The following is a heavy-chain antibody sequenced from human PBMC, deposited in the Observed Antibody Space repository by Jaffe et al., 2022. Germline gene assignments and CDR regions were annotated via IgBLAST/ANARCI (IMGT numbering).Heavy chain of an antibody. J-gene: IGHJ4*02. CDR3: AKDRQPRGSGSVFDY. CDR1: GFTFSSYG. D-gene: IGHD3-10*01. CDR2: IRYDGSNK. V-gene: IGHV3-30*02. Sequence: QVQLVESGGGVVQPGGSLRLSCAASGFTFSSYGMHWVRQAPGKGLEWVAFIRYDGSNKYYADSVKGRFTISRDNSKNTLYLQMNSLRAEDTAVYYCAKDRQPRGSGSVFDYWGQGTLVTVSS.